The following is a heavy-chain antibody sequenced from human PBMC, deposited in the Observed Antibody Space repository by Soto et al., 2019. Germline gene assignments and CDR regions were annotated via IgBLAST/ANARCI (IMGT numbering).Heavy chain of an antibody. CDR1: GFTFRSHT. CDR3: AREAAKGISSSDWFDP. CDR2: LSSNSYYI. Sequence: PGGSLRLSCAASGFTFRSHTMNWVRQAPGKGLEWVSSLSSNSYYIYYADSVKGRFTISRDNAKNSLYLQMNSLRAEDTAVYYCAREAAKGISSSDWFDPWGQGTLVTVSS. V-gene: IGHV3-21*01. J-gene: IGHJ5*02. D-gene: IGHD6-6*01.